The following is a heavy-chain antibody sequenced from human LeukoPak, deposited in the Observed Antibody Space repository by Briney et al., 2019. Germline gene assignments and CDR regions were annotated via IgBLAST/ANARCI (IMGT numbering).Heavy chain of an antibody. J-gene: IGHJ4*02. V-gene: IGHV3-33*01. Sequence: AGGSLRLSCAAPGFTFSSYGMHWVRQAPGKGLEWVSVIWYVGSNKYYADSVQGRFTISRDNSKNTLYLQMNSLRAEDTAVYYCAREIKARAGYYFDYWGQGTLVTVSS. D-gene: IGHD3-10*01. CDR3: AREIKARAGYYFDY. CDR1: GFTFSSYG. CDR2: IWYVGSNK.